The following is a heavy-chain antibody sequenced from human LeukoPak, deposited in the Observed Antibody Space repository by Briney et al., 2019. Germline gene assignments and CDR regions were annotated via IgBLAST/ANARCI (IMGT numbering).Heavy chain of an antibody. Sequence: SETLSLTCTVSGGSISSGGYYWSWLRQHPGKGLEWIGYIYYSGSTYYNPSLKSRVTISVDTSKNQFSLKLSSVTAADTAVYYCARDSGSNTAMVPFDYWGQGTLVTVSS. V-gene: IGHV4-31*03. CDR1: GGSISSGGYY. CDR2: IYYSGST. CDR3: ARDSGSNTAMVPFDY. J-gene: IGHJ4*02. D-gene: IGHD5-18*01.